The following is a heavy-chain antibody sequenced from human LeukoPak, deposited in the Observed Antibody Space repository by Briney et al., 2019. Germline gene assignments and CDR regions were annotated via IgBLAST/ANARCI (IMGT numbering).Heavy chain of an antibody. CDR3: ARYVYYYDSSGYYMSRRGAFDI. V-gene: IGHV4-38-2*02. J-gene: IGHJ3*02. Sequence: SETLSLTCTVSGYSISSGYYWGWIRQPPGKGLEWIGSIYHSGSTYYNPSLKSRVTISVDTSKNQFSLKLSSVTAADTAVYYCARYVYYYDSSGYYMSRRGAFDIWGQGTMVTVSS. CDR2: IYHSGST. D-gene: IGHD3-22*01. CDR1: GYSISSGYY.